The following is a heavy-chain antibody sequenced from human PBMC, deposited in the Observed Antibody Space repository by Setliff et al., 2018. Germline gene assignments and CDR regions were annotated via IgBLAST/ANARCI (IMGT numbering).Heavy chain of an antibody. V-gene: IGHV1-46*01. CDR2: INPRGGST. Sequence: GASVKVSCKASGYTFTSYYMNWVRQAPGQGLEWMGIINPRGGSTSHAQKFQGRVTMTRDTSTSTAYMEMSSLRSEDTAVYYCVWSQQLSGWWFDPWGQGTLVTVS. CDR3: VWSQQLSGWWFDP. D-gene: IGHD6-13*01. J-gene: IGHJ5*02. CDR1: GYTFTSYY.